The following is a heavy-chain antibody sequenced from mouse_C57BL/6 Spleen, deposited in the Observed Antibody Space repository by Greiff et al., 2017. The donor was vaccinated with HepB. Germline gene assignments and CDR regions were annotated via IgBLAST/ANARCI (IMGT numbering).Heavy chain of an antibody. CDR2: IDPSDSYT. J-gene: IGHJ3*01. V-gene: IGHV1-69*01. Sequence: VQLQQPGAELVMPGASVKLSCKASGYTFTSYWMHWVKQRPGQGLEWIGEIDPSDSYTNYNQKFKGKSTLTVDKSSSTAYMQLSSLTSEDSAVYYCARGDYSNSAWFAYWGQGTLVTVSA. D-gene: IGHD2-5*01. CDR3: ARGDYSNSAWFAY. CDR1: GYTFTSYW.